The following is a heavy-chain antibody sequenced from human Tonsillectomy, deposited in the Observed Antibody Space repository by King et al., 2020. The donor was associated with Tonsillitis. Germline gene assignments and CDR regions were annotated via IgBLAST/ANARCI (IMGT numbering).Heavy chain of an antibody. D-gene: IGHD3-3*01. J-gene: IGHJ4*02. CDR1: GFTFGDYA. CDR2: IRSKPYGETT. V-gene: IGHV3-49*04. Sequence: VQLVESGGGLVQPGRSLRLSCTASGFTFGDYALSWVRQAPGKGLEGVGFIRSKPYGETTQYAASVKGRFTISRDDSKSIAYLQMNSLKTEDTAVYYCTRADDFWSGYHWIFDYWGQGTLVTVSS. CDR3: TRADDFWSGYHWIFDY.